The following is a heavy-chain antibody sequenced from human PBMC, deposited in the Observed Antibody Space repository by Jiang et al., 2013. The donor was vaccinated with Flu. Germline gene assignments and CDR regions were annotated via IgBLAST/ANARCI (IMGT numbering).Heavy chain of an antibody. Sequence: GAEVKKPGASVKVSCKASGYTFTSYGINWVRQAPGQGLEWMGWINGYYGHTTYGQKFEGRVTMTADTSTSTAYMELRSLRSDDTAVYYCARETGTEAAQRRSGYYYYYMDVWGKGTTVTVSS. V-gene: IGHV1-18*01. CDR2: INGYYGHT. CDR1: GYTFTSYG. CDR3: ARETGTEAAQRRSGYYYYYMDV. D-gene: IGHD2-15*01. J-gene: IGHJ6*03.